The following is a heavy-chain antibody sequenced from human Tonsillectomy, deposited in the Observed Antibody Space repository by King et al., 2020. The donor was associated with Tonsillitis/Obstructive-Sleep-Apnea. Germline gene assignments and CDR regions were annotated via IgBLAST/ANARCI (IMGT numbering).Heavy chain of an antibody. CDR2: FDYSGST. Sequence: VQLQESGPGLVKPSETLSLTCTVSGGPISSYYWSWIRQPPGKGLEWIGYFDYSGSTNYNPSLKSRVTISVDTSNSQFSLKLSPVTAADTAVYYCAREGAVMNAFDIWGQGTMVTVSS. V-gene: IGHV4-59*01. D-gene: IGHD2-8*01. J-gene: IGHJ3*02. CDR3: AREGAVMNAFDI. CDR1: GGPISSYY.